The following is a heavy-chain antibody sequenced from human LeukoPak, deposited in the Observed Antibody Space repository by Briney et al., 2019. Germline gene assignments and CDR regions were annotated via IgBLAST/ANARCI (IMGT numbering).Heavy chain of an antibody. J-gene: IGHJ4*02. CDR3: ARVTGYIVEDYFDY. V-gene: IGHV3-30*02. CDR1: GFTFSSYG. Sequence: GGSLRLSCAASGFTFSSYGMHWVRQAPGKGLEWVTFIRYDGSNKYYADSVKGRFTISRDNSKNTLYLQMNSLRPEDTAVYYCARVTGYIVEDYFDYWGQGTLVTVSS. CDR2: IRYDGSNK. D-gene: IGHD3-22*01.